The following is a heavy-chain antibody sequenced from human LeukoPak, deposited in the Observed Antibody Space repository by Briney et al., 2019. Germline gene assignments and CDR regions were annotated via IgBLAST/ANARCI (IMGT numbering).Heavy chain of an antibody. D-gene: IGHD2/OR15-2a*01. CDR2: IIPIFGTA. CDR1: GGTFSSYA. V-gene: IGHV1-69*13. Sequence: ASVKVSCKASGGTFSSYAISWVRQAPGQGLEWMGGIIPIFGTANYAQKFQGRVTTTADGSKSTAYMEMSRLRFEETAVYCCAKDRCCNGIGCHYYYMDVWGKGTTVTISS. CDR3: AKDRCCNGIGCHYYYMDV. J-gene: IGHJ6*03.